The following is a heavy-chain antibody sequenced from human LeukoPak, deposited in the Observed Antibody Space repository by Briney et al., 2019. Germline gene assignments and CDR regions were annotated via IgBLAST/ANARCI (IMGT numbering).Heavy chain of an antibody. CDR3: ARDRYYYGSGSYSVFDF. D-gene: IGHD3-10*01. V-gene: IGHV4-59*01. Sequence: SETLSLTCTVSGASISSYYYNWIRQPPGKGLEWIGYIYNSGTTNNNPSLKSPVTISLDRSKNQFSLKLRSVTAADTAVYYCARDRYYYGSGSYSVFDFWGQGTMVTVSS. CDR1: GASISSYY. CDR2: IYNSGTT. J-gene: IGHJ3*01.